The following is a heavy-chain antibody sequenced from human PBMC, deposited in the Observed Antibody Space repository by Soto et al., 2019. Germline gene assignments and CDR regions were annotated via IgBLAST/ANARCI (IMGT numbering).Heavy chain of an antibody. CDR3: AKDRICSTTTCFNDG. J-gene: IGHJ4*02. CDR1: GFTFNKYA. V-gene: IGHV3-23*01. CDR2: ITGSGDST. Sequence: PGGSLRLSCAASGFTFNKYAMNWVRQAPGKGLEWVSIITGSGDSTYYADSVKGRFTISRDNSQSTLYLQMNSLRAEDTAIYYCAKDRICSTTTCFNDGWGQGNLVTFSS. D-gene: IGHD2-2*01.